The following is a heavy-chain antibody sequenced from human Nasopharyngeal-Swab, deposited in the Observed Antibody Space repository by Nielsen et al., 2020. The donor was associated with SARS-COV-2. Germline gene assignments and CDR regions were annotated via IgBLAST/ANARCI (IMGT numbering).Heavy chain of an antibody. Sequence: GSLRLSCAVSGGSISSGGYSWSWIRQPPGKGLEWIGEINHSGSTNYSPSLKSRVTISVDTSKNQFSLKLSSVTAADTAVYYCARGTRTYYYGSGSYYRRADGMDVWGQGTTVTVSS. CDR3: ARGTRTYYYGSGSYYRRADGMDV. V-gene: IGHV4-34*01. J-gene: IGHJ6*02. D-gene: IGHD3-10*01. CDR2: INHSGST. CDR1: GGSISSGGYS.